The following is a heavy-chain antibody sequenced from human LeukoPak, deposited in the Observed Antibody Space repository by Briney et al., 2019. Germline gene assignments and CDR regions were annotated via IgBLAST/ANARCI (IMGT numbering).Heavy chain of an antibody. J-gene: IGHJ3*02. V-gene: IGHV3-49*03. Sequence: GGSLRLSCTASGFTFGDYGMSWFRQAPGKGLEWIGFIRSKAYGGATEYAASVKGRFTISRDDSKSIAYLQVSSLRTEDTAVYYCARDALDVDIVATTLWAFDIWGQGTMVTVSS. CDR1: GFTFGDYG. CDR3: ARDALDVDIVATTLWAFDI. D-gene: IGHD5-12*01. CDR2: IRSKAYGGAT.